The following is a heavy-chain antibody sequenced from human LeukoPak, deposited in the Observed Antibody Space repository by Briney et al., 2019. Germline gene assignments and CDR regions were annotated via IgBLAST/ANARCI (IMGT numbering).Heavy chain of an antibody. D-gene: IGHD5-24*01. CDR1: GYTFTGYY. Sequence: ASVKVSCKASGYTFTGYYMHWVRQAPGQGLEWMGWINPNSGGTNYAQKFQGRVTMTRDTSISTAYMELSRLRSDDTAVYYCARVRDDYASFDYWGQGTLVTVSS. V-gene: IGHV1-2*02. CDR2: INPNSGGT. CDR3: ARVRDDYASFDY. J-gene: IGHJ4*02.